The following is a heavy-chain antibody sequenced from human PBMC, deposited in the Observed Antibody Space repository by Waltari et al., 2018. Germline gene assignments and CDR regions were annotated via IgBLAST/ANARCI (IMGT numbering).Heavy chain of an antibody. Sequence: EVQLLESGGGLVQPGGSLSLSCAASGFTFSSYAMRWVRQAPGKGLEWVSAISGSGGSTYYADSVKGRFTISRDNSKNTLYLQMNSLRAEDTAVYYCAKDRVGKIAVAGDFQHWGQGTLVTVSS. V-gene: IGHV3-23*01. CDR3: AKDRVGKIAVAGDFQH. CDR1: GFTFSSYA. J-gene: IGHJ1*01. CDR2: ISGSGGST. D-gene: IGHD6-19*01.